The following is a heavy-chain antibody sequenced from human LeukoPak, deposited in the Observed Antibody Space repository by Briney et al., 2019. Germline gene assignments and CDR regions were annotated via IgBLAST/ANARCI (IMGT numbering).Heavy chain of an antibody. Sequence: GRSLRLSCAASGFTFSSYGMHWVRQAPGKGLEWVAVISYDGSNKYYADSVKGRFTISRDNSKNTLYLQMNSLRAEDTAVYYCAKDLAPAAMFLYYGMDVWGQGTTVTVSS. CDR1: GFTFSSYG. CDR3: AKDLAPAAMFLYYGMDV. V-gene: IGHV3-30*18. J-gene: IGHJ6*02. D-gene: IGHD2-2*01. CDR2: ISYDGSNK.